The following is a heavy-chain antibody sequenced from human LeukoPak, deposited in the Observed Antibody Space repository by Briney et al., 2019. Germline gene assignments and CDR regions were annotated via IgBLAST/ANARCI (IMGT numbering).Heavy chain of an antibody. CDR1: GFTFSSYW. D-gene: IGHD5-24*01. CDR3: ARDDRGGKDSYNYQYFDY. J-gene: IGHJ4*02. V-gene: IGHV3-7*01. CDR2: IKQDGSER. Sequence: PGGSLRLSCAASGFTFSSYWMSWVRQAPGKGLEWVANIKQDGSERYYVDSVKGRFTISRDNAKNSLYLQMNSLRAEDTAVYYCARDDRGGKDSYNYQYFDYWGQGTLVTVSS.